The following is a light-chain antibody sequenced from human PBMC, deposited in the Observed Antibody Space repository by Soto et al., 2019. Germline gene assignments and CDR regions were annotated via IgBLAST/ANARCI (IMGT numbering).Light chain of an antibody. J-gene: IGKJ2*01. CDR2: GAS. CDR1: QSVSSSY. V-gene: IGKV3-20*01. CDR3: QQGST. Sequence: EIVLTQSPGTLSLSPGERATLSCRASQSVSSSYLAWYQQTPGQAPRLLIYGASSRATGIPDRFSGSGSGTDFTLTISRLEPEDFAVYYCQQGSTFGQGTKLEIK.